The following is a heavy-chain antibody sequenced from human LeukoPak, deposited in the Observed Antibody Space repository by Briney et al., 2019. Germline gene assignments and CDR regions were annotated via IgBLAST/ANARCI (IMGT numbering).Heavy chain of an antibody. D-gene: IGHD4-23*01. Sequence: RASVKVSCKASGGTFSSNAISWVRQAPGQGLEWMGGITPIFGTANYAQKFQGRVTITAVESMSTAYMELRSLRSEDTAVYYCARGWLAETTVVTPYNFWGQGTLVTVSA. CDR3: ARGWLAETTVVTPYNF. V-gene: IGHV1-69*13. CDR2: ITPIFGTA. J-gene: IGHJ4*02. CDR1: GGTFSSNA.